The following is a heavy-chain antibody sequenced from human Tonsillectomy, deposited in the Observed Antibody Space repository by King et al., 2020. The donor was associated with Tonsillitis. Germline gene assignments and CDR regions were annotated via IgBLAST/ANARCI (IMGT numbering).Heavy chain of an antibody. D-gene: IGHD3-16*01. J-gene: IGHJ3*02. CDR2: IYWNDDK. CDR3: SHKLTYIRTFDI. Sequence: ITLKESGLTLVKPTQTLTLTCTFSGFSLTTSAVGVGWIRQPPGKALEWLALIYWNDDKRYSPSLKSRLTITTDTSKNQVVLTMTNMDPVDTATYFCSHKLTYIRTFDIGGQGTMVTVSS. V-gene: IGHV2-5*01. CDR1: GFSLTTSAVG.